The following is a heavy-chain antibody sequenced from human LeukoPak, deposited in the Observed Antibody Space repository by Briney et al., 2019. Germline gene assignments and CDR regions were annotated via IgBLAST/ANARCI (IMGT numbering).Heavy chain of an antibody. J-gene: IGHJ4*02. D-gene: IGHD6-13*01. V-gene: IGHV3-43D*03. CDR1: GFTFDDYA. CDR2: ISWDGGST. Sequence: PGGSLRLSCAASGFTFDDYAMHWVRQAPGKGLEWVSLISWDGGSTYYADSVKGRFTISRDNSKNSLYLQMNSLRPEDTAFYYCAKDYGYSSSNAYFDFWGQGTLVTVSS. CDR3: AKDYGYSSSNAYFDF.